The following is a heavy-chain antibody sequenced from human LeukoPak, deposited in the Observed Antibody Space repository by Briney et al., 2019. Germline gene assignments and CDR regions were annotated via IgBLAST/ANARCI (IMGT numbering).Heavy chain of an antibody. CDR1: GFTFSSYW. CDR3: ARAIAVDGRDY. CDR2: IKQDGSEK. J-gene: IGHJ4*02. V-gene: IGHV3-7*01. D-gene: IGHD6-13*01. Sequence: GGSLRLSCAASGFTFSSYWMSWVRQAPGKGLAWVANIKQDGSEKYYVDSVKGRFTISRDNAKNSLYLQMHSLRAEDTAIYYCARAIAVDGRDYWGQGTLVTVSS.